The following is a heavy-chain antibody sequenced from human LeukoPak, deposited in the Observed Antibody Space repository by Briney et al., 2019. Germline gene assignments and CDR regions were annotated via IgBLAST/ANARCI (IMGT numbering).Heavy chain of an antibody. D-gene: IGHD3-10*02. V-gene: IGHV3-48*03. CDR1: GFTFSNYA. CDR3: AELGITMIGGV. CDR2: ISSSGSTI. Sequence: PGGSLRLSCAASGFTFSNYAMTWVRQAPGKGLEWVSYISSSGSTIYYADSVKGRFTISRDNAKNSLYLQMNSLRAEDTAVYYCAELGITMIGGVWGKGTTVTISS. J-gene: IGHJ6*04.